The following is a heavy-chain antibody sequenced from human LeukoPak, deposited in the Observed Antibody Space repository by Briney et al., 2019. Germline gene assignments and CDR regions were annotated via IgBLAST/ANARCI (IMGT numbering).Heavy chain of an antibody. V-gene: IGHV1-18*04. CDR2: ISAYNGNT. CDR3: ARDRRYYGDYVDY. J-gene: IGHJ4*02. Sequence: ASVKVSCKASGYTFTTYGISWVRQAPGQGLEWMGWISAYNGNTNYAQKLQGRVTMTTDTSTSTGYMELRRLGSGDTAVYYCARDRRYYGDYVDYWGQGTLVTVSS. CDR1: GYTFTTYG. D-gene: IGHD4-17*01.